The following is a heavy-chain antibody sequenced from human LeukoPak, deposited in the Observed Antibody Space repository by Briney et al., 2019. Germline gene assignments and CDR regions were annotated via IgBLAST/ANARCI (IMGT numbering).Heavy chain of an antibody. CDR2: IYHSGST. Sequence: SETLSLTCTVSGYSISSGYYWGWIRQPPGKGPEWIGSIYHSGSTYYNPSLKSRVTISVDTSKNQFSLKLSSVTAADTAVYYCARGGSSSTGNWFDPWGQGTLVTVSS. D-gene: IGHD2-15*01. CDR1: GYSISSGYY. V-gene: IGHV4-38-2*02. CDR3: ARGGSSSTGNWFDP. J-gene: IGHJ5*02.